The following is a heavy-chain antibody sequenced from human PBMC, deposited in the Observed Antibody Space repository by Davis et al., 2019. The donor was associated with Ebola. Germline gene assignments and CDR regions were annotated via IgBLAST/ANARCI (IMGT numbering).Heavy chain of an antibody. CDR1: GYIFTSYY. V-gene: IGHV1-46*01. J-gene: IGHJ6*02. CDR2: INPSGGST. D-gene: IGHD3-3*01. CDR3: AGDYDFWSCYYYYYGMDV. Sequence: AASAKVSCKASGYIFTSYYMHWVRHPPRQGLEWMGLINPSGGSTSYSETSQGRVTMIRDTTTSTVYMVLSSLRSEDTAVYYCAGDYDFWSCYYYYYGMDVWGQGTTVTVSS.